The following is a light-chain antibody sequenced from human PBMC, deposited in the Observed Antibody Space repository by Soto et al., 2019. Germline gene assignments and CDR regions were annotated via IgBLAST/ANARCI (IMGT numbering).Light chain of an antibody. Sequence: ELVLTQSPGTLSLSPGDRATLSCRASQSVSSSYLAWYQQKPGQAPRLLIYGASGRATRIPDRFSGSGSGTDFTLTISRLEPEDFAVYYCQQYGSSPPLTFGGGTKVQIK. CDR2: GAS. V-gene: IGKV3-20*01. CDR3: QQYGSSPPLT. J-gene: IGKJ4*01. CDR1: QSVSSSY.